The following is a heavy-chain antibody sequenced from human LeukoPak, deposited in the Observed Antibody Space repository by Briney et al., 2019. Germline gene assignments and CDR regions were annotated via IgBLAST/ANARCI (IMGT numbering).Heavy chain of an antibody. CDR2: INPSGGST. CDR1: GYTFTSYY. Sequence: ASVKVSCKASGYTFTSYYMHWVRPAPGQGLEWMGIINPSGGSTSYAQKFQGRVTMTRDTSTSTVYMELSSLRSEDTAVYYCAREPGTMVRGNILWGQGTLVTVSS. J-gene: IGHJ4*02. D-gene: IGHD3-10*01. V-gene: IGHV1-46*01. CDR3: AREPGTMVRGNIL.